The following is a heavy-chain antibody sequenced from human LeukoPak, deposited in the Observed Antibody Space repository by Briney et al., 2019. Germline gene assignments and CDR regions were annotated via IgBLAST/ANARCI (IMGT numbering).Heavy chain of an antibody. CDR3: ASLPSLAVAGTGSY. Sequence: PGGSLRLSCAASGFTFSSYGMYWVRQAPGKGLEWVAVISYDGSNKYYADSVRGRFTISRDNSKNTLYLQMNSLRAEDTAVYYCASLPSLAVAGTGSYWGQGTLVTVSS. J-gene: IGHJ4*02. V-gene: IGHV3-30*03. CDR1: GFTFSSYG. D-gene: IGHD6-19*01. CDR2: ISYDGSNK.